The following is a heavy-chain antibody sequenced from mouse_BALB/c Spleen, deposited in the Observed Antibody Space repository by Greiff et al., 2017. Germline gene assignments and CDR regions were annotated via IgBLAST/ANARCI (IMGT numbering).Heavy chain of an antibody. CDR2: ISYSGST. J-gene: IGHJ4*01. D-gene: IGHD2-1*01. V-gene: IGHV3-2*02. CDR3: ASYYAKRFYAMDY. Sequence: VQLKESGPGLVKPSQSLSLTCTVTGYSITSDYAWTWIRQFPGNKLEWMGYISYSGSTSYNPSLKSRISITRDTSKNQFFLQLNSVTTEDTATYYCASYYAKRFYAMDYWGQGTSVTVSS. CDR1: GYSITSDYA.